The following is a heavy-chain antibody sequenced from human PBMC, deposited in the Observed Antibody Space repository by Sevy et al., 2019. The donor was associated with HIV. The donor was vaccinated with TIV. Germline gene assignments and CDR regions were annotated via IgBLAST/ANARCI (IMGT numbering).Heavy chain of an antibody. V-gene: IGHV3-30*18. CDR3: AKDHALTTLWVNNWFES. Sequence: GGSLRLSCAASGFTFSSYGMYWVRQAPGKGLEWVAVIKYDGSNQYYTHSVKGRFTISRDDSKNTLYLQMNSLRAEDTAVYYCAKDHALTTLWVNNWFESWGQGTLVTVSS. J-gene: IGHJ5*01. D-gene: IGHD4-17*01. CDR2: IKYDGSNQ. CDR1: GFTFSSYG.